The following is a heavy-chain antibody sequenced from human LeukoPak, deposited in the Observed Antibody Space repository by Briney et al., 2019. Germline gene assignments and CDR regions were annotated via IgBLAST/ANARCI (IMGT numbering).Heavy chain of an antibody. CDR1: GYTFPSYF. J-gene: IGHJ4*02. V-gene: IGHV1-69*13. CDR2: IIPIFGTA. Sequence: SVKVSFTASGYTFPSYFMHWVRQAPGQGLEWMGGIIPIFGTANYAQKFQGRVTITADESTSTAYMELSSLRSEDTAVYYCARAVITFGGVTSLDYWGQGTLVTVSS. D-gene: IGHD3-16*01. CDR3: ARAVITFGGVTSLDY.